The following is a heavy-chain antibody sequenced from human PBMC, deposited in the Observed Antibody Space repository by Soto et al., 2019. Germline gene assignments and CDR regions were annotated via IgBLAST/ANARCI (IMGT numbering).Heavy chain of an antibody. CDR1: GFTFSSYA. Sequence: QVQLVESGGGVVQPGRSLRLSCAASGFTFSSYAMHWVRQAPGKGLEWVAVISYDGSNKYYADSVKGRFTISRDNSKNTLYVQMNSLRAEETAVYYCARDYYRFNSGYGFSMDVWGQGTTVTVSS. CDR2: ISYDGSNK. D-gene: IGHD5-12*01. J-gene: IGHJ6*02. CDR3: ARDYYRFNSGYGFSMDV. V-gene: IGHV3-30-3*01.